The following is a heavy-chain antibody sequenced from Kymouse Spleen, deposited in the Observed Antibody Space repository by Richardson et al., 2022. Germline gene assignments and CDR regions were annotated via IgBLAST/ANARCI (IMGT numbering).Heavy chain of an antibody. CDR2: IYPGDSDT. Sequence: EVQLVQSGAEVKKPGESLKISCKGSGYSFTSYWIGWVRQMPGKGLEWMGIIYPGDSDTRYSPSFQGQVTISADKSISTAYLQWSSLKASDTAMYYCARQIGVRGVIHHYYGMDVWGQGTTVTVSS. CDR3: ARQIGVRGVIHHYYGMDV. J-gene: IGHJ6*02. CDR1: GYSFTSYW. D-gene: IGHD3-10*01. V-gene: IGHV5-51*01.